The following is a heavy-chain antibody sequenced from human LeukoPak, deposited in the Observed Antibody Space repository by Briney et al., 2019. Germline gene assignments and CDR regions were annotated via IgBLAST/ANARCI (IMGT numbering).Heavy chain of an antibody. D-gene: IGHD5-18*01. V-gene: IGHV3-21*01. Sequence: PGGSLRLSCAASGFTFSSYSMNWVRQAPGKGLEWVSSISSSSSYIYYADPVKGRFTISRDNAKNSLYLQMNSLRAEDTAVYYCARDFSDTDWFDPWGQGTLVTVSS. CDR3: ARDFSDTDWFDP. CDR1: GFTFSSYS. J-gene: IGHJ5*02. CDR2: ISSSSSYI.